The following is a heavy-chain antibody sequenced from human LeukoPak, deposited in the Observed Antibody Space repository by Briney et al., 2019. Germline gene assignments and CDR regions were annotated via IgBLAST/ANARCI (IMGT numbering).Heavy chain of an antibody. CDR1: GGTFSSYA. D-gene: IGHD4-17*01. J-gene: IGHJ4*02. Sequence: SVKVSCKASGGTFSSYAISWVRQAPGQGLEWMGRIIPIFGIANYAQKFQGRVTITADKSTSPASMELSSLRSEDTAVYYCARDPEIYGDYVYFDYWGQGTLVTVSS. CDR2: IIPIFGIA. CDR3: ARDPEIYGDYVYFDY. V-gene: IGHV1-69*04.